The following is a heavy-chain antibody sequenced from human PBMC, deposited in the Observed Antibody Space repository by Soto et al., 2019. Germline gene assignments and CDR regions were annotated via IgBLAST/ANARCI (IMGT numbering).Heavy chain of an antibody. D-gene: IGHD5-12*01. V-gene: IGHV1-18*01. CDR2: ISAYNGNT. CDR3: ARVATLRYSGYDSPYFDY. CDR1: GYTFTSYG. J-gene: IGHJ4*02. Sequence: ASVKVSCKASGYTFTSYGISWVRQAPGQGLEWMGWISAYNGNTNYAQKLQGRVTMTTDTSTSTAYMELRSLRSDDTAVYYCARVATLRYSGYDSPYFDYWGQGTLVTVSS.